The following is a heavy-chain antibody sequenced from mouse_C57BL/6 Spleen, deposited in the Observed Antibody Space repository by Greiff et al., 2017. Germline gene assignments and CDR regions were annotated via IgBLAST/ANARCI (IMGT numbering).Heavy chain of an antibody. CDR1: GYTFTDYN. V-gene: IGHV1-18*01. J-gene: IGHJ2*01. CDR3: ARVDGYYIY. CDR2: INPNNGGT. D-gene: IGHD2-3*01. Sequence: VQLQQSGPELVKPGASVKIPCKASGYTFTDYNMDWVKQSNGKSLEWIGDINPNNGGTIYNQKFKGKATLTVDKSSSTAYMELRSLTSEDTAVYYCARVDGYYIYWGQGTTLTVSS.